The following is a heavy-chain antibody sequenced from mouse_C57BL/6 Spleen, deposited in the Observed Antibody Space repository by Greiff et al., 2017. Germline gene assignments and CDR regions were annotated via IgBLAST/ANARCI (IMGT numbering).Heavy chain of an antibody. D-gene: IGHD2-3*01. J-gene: IGHJ1*03. Sequence: DVKLQESGPGLVKPSQSLSLTCSVSGYSITSGYYWNWIRQFPGNNLEWMGYISYDGSNNYNPSLNNRISITRDTSKNQLFLTLNSVTTEDTATYYCARDDGFDWCFDVWGTGTTVTVSS. CDR3: ARDDGFDWCFDV. CDR1: GYSITSGYY. CDR2: ISYDGSN. V-gene: IGHV3-6*01.